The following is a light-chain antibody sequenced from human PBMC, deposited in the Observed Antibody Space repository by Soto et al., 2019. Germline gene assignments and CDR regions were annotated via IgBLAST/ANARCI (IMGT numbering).Light chain of an antibody. CDR3: LQYNNWPLYT. CDR1: QSVGGN. J-gene: IGKJ2*01. CDR2: DAS. Sequence: EIVMTQSPATLSVSPGERATLSCRASQSVGGNLAWYQQRPGRAPRLLIYDASTRATDIPARFSGSGSGTEFTLTISSLQSEDFALYYCLQYNNWPLYTFGQGTKLEIK. V-gene: IGKV3-15*01.